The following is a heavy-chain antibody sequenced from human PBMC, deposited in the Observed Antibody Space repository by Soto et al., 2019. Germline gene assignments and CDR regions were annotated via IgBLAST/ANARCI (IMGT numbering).Heavy chain of an antibody. D-gene: IGHD4-17*01. Sequence: QLQLQESGPGLVKPSETLSLTCNVSGDSISSSFYYWGWIRQPPGKGLEWIGAIYYSGTTYYHTSLKTRVSMFLHTSDNQCSVRLTSVTAANTAVYFCASLNYDYGRKYFDSGGHGTLVTVSS. J-gene: IGHJ4*01. CDR2: IYYSGTT. CDR1: GDSISSSFYY. V-gene: IGHV4-39*01. CDR3: ASLNYDYGRKYFDS.